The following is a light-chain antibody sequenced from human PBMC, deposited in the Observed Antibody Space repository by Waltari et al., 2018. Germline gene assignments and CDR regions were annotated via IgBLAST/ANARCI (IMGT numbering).Light chain of an antibody. V-gene: IGLV2-14*01. CDR2: DVS. J-gene: IGLJ3*02. CDR1: SSDVGGYNY. Sequence: QSALTQPASVSGSPGQSITISCTGTSSDVGGYNYVSWYQQHPGKAPKLMIYDVSKRPSGVSTRFSGSKSGNTASLTISELQAEDEADYYCSSYTSSSTLGVFGGGTKLTVL. CDR3: SSYTSSSTLGV.